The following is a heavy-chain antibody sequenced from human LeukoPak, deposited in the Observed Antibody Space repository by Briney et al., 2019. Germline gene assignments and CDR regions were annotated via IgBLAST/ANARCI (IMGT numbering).Heavy chain of an antibody. CDR3: ARTGVLDYLYYFDY. J-gene: IGHJ4*02. V-gene: IGHV4-4*02. CDR2: IYHSGST. D-gene: IGHD2-2*03. CDR1: GGSFSSSSW. Sequence: SETLSLTCAVSGGSFSSSSWWSWVRQPPGKGLEWIGEIYHSGSTNYNPSLKSRVTIFVDKSKTQFSLKLSSVTAADTAVYYCARTGVLDYLYYFDYWGQGTLVTVSS.